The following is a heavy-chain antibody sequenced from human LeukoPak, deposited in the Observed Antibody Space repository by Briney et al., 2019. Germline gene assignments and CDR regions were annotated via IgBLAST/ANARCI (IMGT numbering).Heavy chain of an antibody. J-gene: IGHJ4*02. Sequence: PSETLSLTCAVSGYSISSGYYWGWIRQPPGKGLEWIGSIYHSGSTYYNPSLKSRVTISVDTSKNQFSLKLSSVTAADTAVYNCAANVYYDFWSADCCYFDYWGQGTLVTVSS. D-gene: IGHD3-3*01. CDR3: AANVYYDFWSADCCYFDY. V-gene: IGHV4-38-2*01. CDR2: IYHSGST. CDR1: GYSISSGYY.